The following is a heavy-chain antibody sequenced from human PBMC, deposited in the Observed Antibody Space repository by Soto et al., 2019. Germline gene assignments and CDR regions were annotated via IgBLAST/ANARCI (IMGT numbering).Heavy chain of an antibody. J-gene: IGHJ4*02. CDR1: GGSVSSGSYY. CDR3: AREEAAAGGGDY. Sequence: SETLSLTCTVSGGSVSSGSYYWRWIRQPPGKGLEWIGYIYYSGSTNYNPSLKSRVTISVDTSKNQFSLKLSSVTAADTAVYYCAREEAAAGGGDYWGQGTLVTVSS. CDR2: IYYSGST. V-gene: IGHV4-61*01. D-gene: IGHD6-13*01.